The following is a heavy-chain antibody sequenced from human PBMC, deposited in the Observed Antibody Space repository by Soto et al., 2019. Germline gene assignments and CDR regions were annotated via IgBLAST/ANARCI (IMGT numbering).Heavy chain of an antibody. Sequence: EMQLVESEGGRVEPGGSLRLSCAASGFTFITAWMNWVRQAPGKGLEWVGHIKDGGTTDYAAPVEGRFVISRDDSKNTVYLHMTRLRTEDTAVYYCAADTPGFGQGEFESWGQGALVTVSS. CDR1: GFTFITAW. CDR3: AADTPGFGQGEFES. V-gene: IGHV3-15*01. J-gene: IGHJ4*02. CDR2: IKDGGTT. D-gene: IGHD3-10*01.